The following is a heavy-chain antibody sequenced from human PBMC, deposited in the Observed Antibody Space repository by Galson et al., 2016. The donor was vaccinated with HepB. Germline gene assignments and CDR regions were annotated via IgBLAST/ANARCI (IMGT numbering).Heavy chain of an antibody. J-gene: IGHJ2*01. CDR2: IYPGDSDT. Sequence: QSGAEVKKPGESLKISCKASGSRFTGQWIGWVRQTPEKGLEWMGIIYPGDSDTRYSPSFQGQVTISADKSITTAYLQWSSLKASDTAMYYCARLANHFDGSGDDPFDFWGRGTLVTVSS. CDR1: GSRFTGQW. CDR3: ARLANHFDGSGDDPFDF. D-gene: IGHD3-22*01. V-gene: IGHV5-51*01.